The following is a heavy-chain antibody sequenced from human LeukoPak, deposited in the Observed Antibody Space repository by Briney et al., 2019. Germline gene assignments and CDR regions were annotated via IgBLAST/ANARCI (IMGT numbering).Heavy chain of an antibody. CDR3: AKASTYYDFWRQFDY. J-gene: IGHJ4*02. CDR1: GFTVSSNY. Sequence: GGSLRPSCAASGFTVSSNYMSWVRQAPGKGLEWVSAISGSAGTTYYADSVKGRFTISRDNSKNTLYLQMHSLRAEDTAVYYCAKASTYYDFWRQFDYWGQGTLVTVSS. D-gene: IGHD3/OR15-3a*01. CDR2: ISGSAGTT. V-gene: IGHV3-23*01.